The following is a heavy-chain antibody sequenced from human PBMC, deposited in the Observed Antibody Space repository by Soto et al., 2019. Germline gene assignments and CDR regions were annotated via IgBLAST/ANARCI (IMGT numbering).Heavy chain of an antibody. D-gene: IGHD3-3*01. CDR2: ISGSGAGT. J-gene: IGHJ6*02. Sequence: PGGSLRLSCTASGFTFSTSAMSWVRQAPGRGLEWVSGISGSGAGTYYADSVKGRFTISRDNSKNTLYLQMSGLRAEDAAVYYCAKGPTAFGAVISFDYYYGMYVWGQGTPVTVSS. CDR3: AKGPTAFGAVISFDYYYGMYV. CDR1: GFTFSTSA. V-gene: IGHV3-23*01.